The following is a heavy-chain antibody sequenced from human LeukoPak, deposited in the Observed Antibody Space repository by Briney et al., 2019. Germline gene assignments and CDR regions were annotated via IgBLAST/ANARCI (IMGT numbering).Heavy chain of an antibody. CDR2: IIPIFGTA. Sequence: SGKVSCKGSGGTFSSYAISWVRQAPGQGLEWMGGIIPIFGTANYAQKFQGRVTITADESTSTPYMELSSPRSEDTAVYYCARQSSHDYGMDVWGQGTTVTVSS. CDR3: ARQSSHDYGMDV. V-gene: IGHV1-69*01. CDR1: GGTFSSYA. J-gene: IGHJ6*02.